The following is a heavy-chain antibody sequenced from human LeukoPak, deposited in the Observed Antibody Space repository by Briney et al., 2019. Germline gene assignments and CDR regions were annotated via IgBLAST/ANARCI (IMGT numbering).Heavy chain of an antibody. V-gene: IGHV4-39*01. J-gene: IGHJ5*02. CDR2: IYHSGTT. CDR1: GXTLSSSSYY. CDR3: ARRIDSSPTSANWFDP. Sequence: KPSETLSLTCTVSGXTLSSSSYYWDWIRQTPGKGLEWIGSIYHSGTTYYNPSLKSRVTISVDTSKNQFSLKLSSVTAADTAVYYCARRIDSSPTSANWFDPWGQGTLVTVSS. D-gene: IGHD1-26*01.